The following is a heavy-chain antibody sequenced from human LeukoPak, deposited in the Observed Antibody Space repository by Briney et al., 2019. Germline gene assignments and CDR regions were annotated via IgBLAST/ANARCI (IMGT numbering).Heavy chain of an antibody. J-gene: IGHJ4*02. CDR3: ARSLGHSYATAH. CDR2: IFYSGDT. Sequence: SETLSLTCVVSGDSISSYYWSWIRQPPGKGLEWIGYIFYSGDTDSNPSLKSRVTISVDMTKNQFSPNLNSVTAADTAVYYCARSLGHSYATAHWGRGILVTVSS. CDR1: GDSISSYY. V-gene: IGHV4-59*08. D-gene: IGHD3-16*01.